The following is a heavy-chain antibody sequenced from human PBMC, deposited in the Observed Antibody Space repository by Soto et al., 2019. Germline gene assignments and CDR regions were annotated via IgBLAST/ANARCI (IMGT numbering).Heavy chain of an antibody. D-gene: IGHD4-17*01. CDR1: GYNFTSYG. CDR3: ARVADYAGVGFDP. V-gene: IGHV1-18*01. Sequence: QVQLVQSGAEVKKPGASVKVSCKASGYNFTSYGISWVRQAPGQGLEWIGWISAYNGNTNYAQKLQGRVTMTTDTSTGTACMALWSLGTTDTVVYYCARVADYAGVGFDPWGQGTLVTVSS. CDR2: ISAYNGNT. J-gene: IGHJ5*02.